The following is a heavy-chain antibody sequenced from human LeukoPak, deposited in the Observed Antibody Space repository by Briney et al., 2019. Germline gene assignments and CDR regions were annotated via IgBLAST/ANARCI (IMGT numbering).Heavy chain of an antibody. CDR2: ISSSSYI. V-gene: IGHV3-21*01. CDR3: ARDKDGLFDY. CDR1: GFTFSNNA. J-gene: IGHJ4*02. Sequence: GGSLRLSCAASGFTFSNNAMSWARQAPGKGLEWVSSISSSSYIYYADSVKGRFTISRDNAKNSLYLQMNSLRAEDTAVYYCARDKDGLFDYWGQGTLVTVSS. D-gene: IGHD2-15*01.